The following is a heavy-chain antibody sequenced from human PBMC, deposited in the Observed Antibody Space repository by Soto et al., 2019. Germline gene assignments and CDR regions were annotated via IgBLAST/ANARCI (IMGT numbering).Heavy chain of an antibody. CDR3: ATPGLY. Sequence: GGSLRLSCAASGFTFSNYAMSWVRQAPGKGLEWVLSISGSGDSTDYADSVKGRFTISRDNSKNTVYLQMNSLRYEDTAVYYCATPGLYWGQGTLVTVSS. CDR2: ISGSGDST. CDR1: GFTFSNYA. V-gene: IGHV3-23*01. D-gene: IGHD3-10*01. J-gene: IGHJ4*02.